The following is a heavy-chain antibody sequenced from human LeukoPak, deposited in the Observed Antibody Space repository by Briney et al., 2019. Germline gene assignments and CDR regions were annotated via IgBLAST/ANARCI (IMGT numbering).Heavy chain of an antibody. J-gene: IGHJ4*02. CDR1: GNSVSSNSAA. CDR2: TYYRSKWYN. CDR3: ARVREIELDY. D-gene: IGHD5-24*01. V-gene: IGHV6-1*01. Sequence: SQTLSLTCAISGNSVSSNSAAWNWFRQSPSRGLEWLGRTYYRSKWYNDYAVSVKSRITINPDTSKNKFSLQLNSVTPEDTAVYYCARVREIELDYWGQGTLVTVSS.